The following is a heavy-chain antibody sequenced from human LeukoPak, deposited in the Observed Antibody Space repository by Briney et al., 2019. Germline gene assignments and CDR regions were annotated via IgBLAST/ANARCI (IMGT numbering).Heavy chain of an antibody. CDR3: AKQGAARQDYYMDV. CDR1: GYTFTSYD. D-gene: IGHD5-18*01. J-gene: IGHJ6*03. CDR2: IIPIFGTA. Sequence: SVKVSCKASGYTFTSYDINWVRQAPGQGLEWLGRIIPIFGTANYPQKFQGRVTITADILSSTAYIEMTNLTSDDTAVYFCAKQGAARQDYYMDVWGNGTTVSVS. V-gene: IGHV1-69*06.